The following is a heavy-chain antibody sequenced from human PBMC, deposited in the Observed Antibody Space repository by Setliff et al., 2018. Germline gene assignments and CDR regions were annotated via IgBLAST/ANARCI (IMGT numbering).Heavy chain of an antibody. J-gene: IGHJ4*02. CDR3: VGAGTYSY. CDR1: GLSYSNYW. Sequence: PGGSLRLSCTASGLSYSNYWVSWVRQAPGKGLEWLASINPHGSEKYYADSVKGRFTISRDNAKNSLSLQMNNLRTEDTAVYYCVGAGTYSYWGQGTLVTVSS. V-gene: IGHV3-7*01. CDR2: INPHGSEK. D-gene: IGHD3-10*01.